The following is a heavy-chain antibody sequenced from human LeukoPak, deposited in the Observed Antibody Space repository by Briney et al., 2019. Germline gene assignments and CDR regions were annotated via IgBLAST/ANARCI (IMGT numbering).Heavy chain of an antibody. D-gene: IGHD3-10*01. Sequence: PGGSLRLSCAASGFTFSSYWMHWVRQPPGKGLVWVSRINIHGNTTNYADSVKGRFTISRDNAKNTMYLQMHSLRGEDTAVYYCATVKAGSRKYRYFDHWGQGTLVTVSS. V-gene: IGHV3-74*01. CDR1: GFTFSSYW. J-gene: IGHJ4*02. CDR2: INIHGNTT. CDR3: ATVKAGSRKYRYFDH.